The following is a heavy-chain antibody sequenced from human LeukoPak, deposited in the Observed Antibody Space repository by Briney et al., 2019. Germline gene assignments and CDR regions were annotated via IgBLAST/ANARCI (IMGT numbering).Heavy chain of an antibody. J-gene: IGHJ6*03. CDR1: GGSISSSNW. V-gene: IGHV4-4*02. CDR3: ARLAGSYGYYYYYMDV. CDR2: IYHSGST. Sequence: SETLSLTCAVSGGSISSSNWWSWVRQPPGKGLEWIGEIYHSGSTNYNPSLKSRVTISVDTSKNQFSLKLSSVTAADTAVYYCARLAGSYGYYYYYMDVWGKGTTVTISS. D-gene: IGHD5-18*01.